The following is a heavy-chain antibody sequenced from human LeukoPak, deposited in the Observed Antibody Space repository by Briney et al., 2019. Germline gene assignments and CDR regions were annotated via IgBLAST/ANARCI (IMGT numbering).Heavy chain of an antibody. J-gene: IGHJ4*02. CDR3: ARVYGPVDY. V-gene: IGHV4-59*01. Sequence: SETLSLTCTVSGGSISSYYWSWIRQPPGKGLEWIGYIYYSGSTNYNPSLKSRITISVDTSKNQFSLKLSSVTAADTAVYYCARVYGPVDYWGQGTLVTVSS. CDR2: IYYSGST. CDR1: GGSISSYY. D-gene: IGHD2-8*01.